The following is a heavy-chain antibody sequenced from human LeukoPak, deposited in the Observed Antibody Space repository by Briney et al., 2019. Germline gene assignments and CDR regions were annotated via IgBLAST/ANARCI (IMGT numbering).Heavy chain of an antibody. CDR1: GGSIRSYY. Sequence: SETLSLTXSVSGGSIRSYYWSWIRQPPGKGLEWIGYIYYGGITNYNPSLKSRVTISVDTSKNQFSLKMSSVTAADTAVYYCAREYYYDSSGYMFDYWGQGTLVTVSS. CDR3: AREYYYDSSGYMFDY. D-gene: IGHD3-22*01. J-gene: IGHJ4*02. V-gene: IGHV4-59*01. CDR2: IYYGGIT.